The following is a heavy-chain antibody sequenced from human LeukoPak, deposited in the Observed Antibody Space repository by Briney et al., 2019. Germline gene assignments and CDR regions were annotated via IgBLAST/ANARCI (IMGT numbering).Heavy chain of an antibody. CDR3: ARDLFGDYYGSGSYYIDAFAV. V-gene: IGHV3-7*01. J-gene: IGHJ3*01. Sequence: GGSLRLSCAASEFTFSSYWMTWVRQAPGKGLEWVANIKQDGSEKYYVDSVKGRVTISRDNAKNSLHLQMNSLRAEDTAVYYCARDLFGDYYGSGSYYIDAFAVWGQGTMVTVFS. D-gene: IGHD3-10*01. CDR1: EFTFSSYW. CDR2: IKQDGSEK.